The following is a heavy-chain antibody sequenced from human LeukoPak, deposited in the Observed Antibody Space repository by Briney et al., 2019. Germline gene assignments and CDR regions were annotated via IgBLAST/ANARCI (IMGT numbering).Heavy chain of an antibody. J-gene: IGHJ5*02. D-gene: IGHD6-13*01. Sequence: ASVKVSCKASGYTFTGYYMHWVRQAPGQGLEWMGWINPNSGGTNYAQKFQGRVTMTRDTSISTAYMELSRLRPDDTAVYYCARVRRGSWNWFDPWGQGTLVTVSS. CDR2: INPNSGGT. CDR3: ARVRRGSWNWFDP. CDR1: GYTFTGYY. V-gene: IGHV1-2*02.